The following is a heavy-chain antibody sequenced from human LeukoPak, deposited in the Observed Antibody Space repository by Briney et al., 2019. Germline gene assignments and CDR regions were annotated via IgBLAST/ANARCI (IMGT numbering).Heavy chain of an antibody. CDR2: IDSSGGYM. J-gene: IGHJ4*02. CDR1: GFTFNTYS. CDR3: ARDYWYFDY. D-gene: IGHD2-15*01. Sequence: GGSLRPSCEASGFTFNTYSMNWARQAPGKGLEWVSSIDSSGGYMFYADSVKGRFIISRDNAKDSLYLQMNSLRAEDTAVYYCARDYWYFDYWGQGTLVTVSS. V-gene: IGHV3-21*06.